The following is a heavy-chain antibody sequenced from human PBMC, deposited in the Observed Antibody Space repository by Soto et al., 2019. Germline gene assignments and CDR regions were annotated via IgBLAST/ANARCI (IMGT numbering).Heavy chain of an antibody. V-gene: IGHV3-53*01. CDR3: ATWYERERAYDV. CDR2: LYDGDGS. J-gene: IGHJ3*01. D-gene: IGHD1-1*01. Sequence: DVQLVESGGGLIQPGGSLRLSCAAFGLTISGKKYVAWFRQAPGKGLEWVSALYDGDGSFYADSVKGRFTTSSDSSKTHVYVQMNDLRPDDTAVYYCATWYERERAYDVLVQGTTVTVSS. CDR1: GLTISGKKY.